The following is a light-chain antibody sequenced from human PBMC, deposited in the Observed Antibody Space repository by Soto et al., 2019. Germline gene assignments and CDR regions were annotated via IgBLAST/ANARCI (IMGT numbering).Light chain of an antibody. Sequence: QSVLTQPPSVSGAPGQRVTISCTGSNSNIGAGYDVHWYQQIPGTAPKLLIYGNINRPSGVPDRFSGSKSGTSASLAITGLQAGDEADYYCQSYDSSLSATVFGGGTQLTVL. CDR3: QSYDSSLSATV. J-gene: IGLJ7*01. CDR2: GNI. V-gene: IGLV1-40*01. CDR1: NSNIGAGYD.